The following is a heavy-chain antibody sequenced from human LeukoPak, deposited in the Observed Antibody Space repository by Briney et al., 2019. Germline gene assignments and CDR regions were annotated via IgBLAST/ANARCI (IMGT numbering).Heavy chain of an antibody. Sequence: SETLSLTCSVSGGSISPYYWSWIRQPPGKGLEWIGYVSYRGHTNYNPSLESRVTISLDTSKNQFSLKLSSVTAADTAVYYCARRGYGYGLWGQGTLVTVSS. D-gene: IGHD5-18*01. CDR1: GGSISPYY. CDR2: VSYRGHT. J-gene: IGHJ4*02. CDR3: ARRGYGYGL. V-gene: IGHV4-59*12.